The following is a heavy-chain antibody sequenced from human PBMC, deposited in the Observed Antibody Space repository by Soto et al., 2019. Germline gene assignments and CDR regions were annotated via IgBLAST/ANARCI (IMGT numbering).Heavy chain of an antibody. CDR1: GFTFSSYA. V-gene: IGHV3-23*01. CDR3: AKRRGAGGHFDY. CDR2: VSIGGST. Sequence: GSLRLSCAASGFTFSSYAMSWVRQAPGKGLEWVAVVSIGGSTHYADSVRGRFTISRDNSKNTLSLQMNSLTAEDTAVYFCAKRRGAGGHFDYWGQGALVTVSS. J-gene: IGHJ4*02. D-gene: IGHD2-15*01.